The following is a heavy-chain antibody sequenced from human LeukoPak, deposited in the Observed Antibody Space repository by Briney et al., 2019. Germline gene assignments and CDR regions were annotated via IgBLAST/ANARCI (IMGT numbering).Heavy chain of an antibody. V-gene: IGHV3-23*01. D-gene: IGHD3-10*01. CDR3: AKQPYYYGSGPFDY. J-gene: IGHJ4*02. Sequence: PGGSLRLSCAASGFTYSSYAMSWVRQAPRKGLEWVSAISGSGGSTYYADSVKGRFTISRDNSKNTLYLQMNSLRAEDTAVYYCAKQPYYYGSGPFDYWGQGTLVTVSS. CDR2: ISGSGGST. CDR1: GFTYSSYA.